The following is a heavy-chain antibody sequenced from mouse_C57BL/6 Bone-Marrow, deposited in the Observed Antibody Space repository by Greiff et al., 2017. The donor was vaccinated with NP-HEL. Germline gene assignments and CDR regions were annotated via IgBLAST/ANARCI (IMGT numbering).Heavy chain of an antibody. CDR2: ISSGSSTI. D-gene: IGHD4-1*01. CDR3: ARLTGTRGGYAMDY. J-gene: IGHJ4*01. Sequence: EVQRVESGGGLVKPGGSLKLSCAASGFTFSDYGMHWVRQAPEKGLEWVAYISSGSSTIYYADTVKGRFTISRDNAKNTLFLQMTSLRSEDTAMYYCARLTGTRGGYAMDYWGQGTSVTVSS. V-gene: IGHV5-17*01. CDR1: GFTFSDYG.